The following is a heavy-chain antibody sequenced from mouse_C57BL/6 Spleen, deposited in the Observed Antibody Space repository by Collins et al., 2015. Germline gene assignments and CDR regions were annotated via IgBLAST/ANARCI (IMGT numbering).Heavy chain of an antibody. CDR1: GYAFSSSW. J-gene: IGHJ2*01. CDR3: ARDLYGSRGY. CDR2: IYPGDGDT. V-gene: IGHV1-82*01. D-gene: IGHD1-1*01. Sequence: QVQLQQPGAELVKPGASVKVSCKASGYAFSSSWMNWVKQRPGKGLEWIGRIYPGDGDTNYNGKFKGKATLTADKSSSTAYMQLSSLTSEDSAVYFCARDLYGSRGYWGQGTTLTVSS.